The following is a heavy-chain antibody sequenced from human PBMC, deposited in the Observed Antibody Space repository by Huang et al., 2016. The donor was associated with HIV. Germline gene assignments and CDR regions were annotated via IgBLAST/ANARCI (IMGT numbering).Heavy chain of an antibody. Sequence: QVQLVESGGGVVQPGRSLRLSCAASGFTFGNYGVHGVRRAPGGGLEWVAAISYDGSYQYSSCSVKGRFTISRDDSQNTLYLQRSSLRAEDTAVYFCAKDREDSAYQLDYWGQGTRVTVSS. J-gene: IGHJ4*02. CDR3: AKDREDSAYQLDY. V-gene: IGHV3-30*18. CDR1: GFTFGNYG. CDR2: ISYDGSYQ. D-gene: IGHD5-12*01.